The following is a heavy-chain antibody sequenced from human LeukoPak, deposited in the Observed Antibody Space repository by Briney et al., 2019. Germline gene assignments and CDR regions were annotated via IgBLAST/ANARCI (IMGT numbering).Heavy chain of an antibody. V-gene: IGHV3-43*01. CDR1: GFTFDDYT. J-gene: IGHJ2*01. CDR2: ISWDGGST. Sequence: GGSLRLSCAASGFTFDDYTMHWVRQAPGKGLEWVSLISWDGGSTYYADSVKGRFTISRDNSKNSLYLQMNSLRTEDTALYYCAKPQGTPYWYFDLWGRGTLVTVSS. CDR3: AKPQGTPYWYFDL. D-gene: IGHD1-1*01.